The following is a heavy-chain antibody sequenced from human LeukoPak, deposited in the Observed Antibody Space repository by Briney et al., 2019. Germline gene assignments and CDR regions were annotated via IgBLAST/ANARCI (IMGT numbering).Heavy chain of an antibody. Sequence: PSETLSLTCTVSGGSISSYYWSWIRQPPGKGLEWIGYIYYSGSTNYNPSLKSRVTMSVDTSKNQFSLKLSSVTAADTAVYYCASWHNFRSDYYMDVWGKGTTVTVSS. CDR1: GGSISSYY. V-gene: IGHV4-59*12. D-gene: IGHD1-20*01. CDR2: IYYSGST. CDR3: ASWHNFRSDYYMDV. J-gene: IGHJ6*03.